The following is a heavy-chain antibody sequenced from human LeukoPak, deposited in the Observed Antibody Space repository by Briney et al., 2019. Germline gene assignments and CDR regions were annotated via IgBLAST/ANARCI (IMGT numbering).Heavy chain of an antibody. Sequence: SETLSLTCTVSGGSISSYYWSWIRQPPGKGLEWIGYISYSGSTNYNPSLKSRVTISVDTSKNQFSLQLNSVTPEDTAVYYCARGVPAAMYYYYYYIDVWGKGTTVTVSS. CDR1: GGSISSYY. CDR3: ARGVPAAMYYYYYYIDV. J-gene: IGHJ6*03. CDR2: ISYSGST. V-gene: IGHV4-59*12. D-gene: IGHD2-2*01.